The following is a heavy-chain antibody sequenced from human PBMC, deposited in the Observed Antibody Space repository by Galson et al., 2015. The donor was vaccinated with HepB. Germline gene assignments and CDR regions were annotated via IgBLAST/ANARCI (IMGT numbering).Heavy chain of an antibody. J-gene: IGHJ5*02. CDR2: ISAYNGNT. Sequence: SVKVSCKASGYTFTSYGISWVRQAPGQGLEWMGWISAYNGNTNYAQKLQGRVTMTTDTSTSTAYMELRSLRSDDTAVYYCARDENVVVPAAKENGWFDPWGQGTLVTVSS. CDR3: ARDENVVVPAAKENGWFDP. V-gene: IGHV1-18*01. CDR1: GYTFTSYG. D-gene: IGHD2-2*01.